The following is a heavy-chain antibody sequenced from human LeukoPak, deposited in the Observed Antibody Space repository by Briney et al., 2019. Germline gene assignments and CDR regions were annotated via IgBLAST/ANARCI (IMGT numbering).Heavy chain of an antibody. CDR3: AREPTMIVVEYYFDY. J-gene: IGHJ4*02. Sequence: ASVKVSCKASGGTFSSYAISWVRQAPGQGLEWMGRIIPNLGIANYAQKFQGRVTITADKSTSTAYMELSSLRSEDTAVYYCAREPTMIVVEYYFDYWGQGTLVTVSS. V-gene: IGHV1-69*04. D-gene: IGHD3-22*01. CDR2: IIPNLGIA. CDR1: GGTFSSYA.